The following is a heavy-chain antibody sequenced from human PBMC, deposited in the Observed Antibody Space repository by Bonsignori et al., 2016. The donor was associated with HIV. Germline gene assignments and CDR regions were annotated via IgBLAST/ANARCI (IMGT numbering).Heavy chain of an antibody. CDR2: IYSSGST. D-gene: IGHD3-3*01. Sequence: SETLSLTCTVSGGSINSGSYYWSWIRQPAGKGLEWIGRIYSSGSTNYNPSLKSRVTISRDTSRNQFSLKLSSVTAADTAVYYCARQAIFGVVILGNIWGQGTMVTVS. V-gene: IGHV4-61*02. CDR1: GGSINSGSYY. J-gene: IGHJ3*02. CDR3: ARQAIFGVVILGNI.